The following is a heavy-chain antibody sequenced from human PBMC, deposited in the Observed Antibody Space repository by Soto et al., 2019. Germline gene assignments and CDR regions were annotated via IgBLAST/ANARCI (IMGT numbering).Heavy chain of an antibody. CDR2: ISAYNGNT. CDR1: GYTFTSYG. D-gene: IGHD5-12*01. Sequence: VASVKVSCKASGYTFTSYGISWVRQAPGQGLEWMGWISAYNGNTNYAQKLQGRVTMTTDTSTSTAYMELRSLRSDDTAVYYCARTRARNYYYGMDVWGQGTTVTGSS. J-gene: IGHJ6*02. CDR3: ARTRARNYYYGMDV. V-gene: IGHV1-18*01.